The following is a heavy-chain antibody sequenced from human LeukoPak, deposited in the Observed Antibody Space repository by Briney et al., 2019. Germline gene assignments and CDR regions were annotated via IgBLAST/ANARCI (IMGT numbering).Heavy chain of an antibody. Sequence: GGSLRLSCAASGFTFSTYEMNWVRQAPWKGLEWLSYITGSGSTKYYADSVRGRFTISRDNSKNSLYLQINSLRAEDTAVYYCARLLDISDHWGQGTLVTVSS. CDR2: ITGSGSTK. J-gene: IGHJ4*02. CDR3: ARLLDISDH. D-gene: IGHD3-22*01. V-gene: IGHV3-48*03. CDR1: GFTFSTYE.